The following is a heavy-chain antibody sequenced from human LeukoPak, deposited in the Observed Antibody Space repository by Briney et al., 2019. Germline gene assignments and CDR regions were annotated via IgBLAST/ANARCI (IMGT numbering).Heavy chain of an antibody. V-gene: IGHV4-31*03. D-gene: IGHD3-9*01. Sequence: SETLSLTCTVSGGSLISGGYYWSWIRQHPGKGLEWIGYIYYSGTTYYNPSLKSRLTISIDTSKNQFSLNLNSVTAADTAVYYCAGDLTGYYSLDYWGHGTLVTVSS. J-gene: IGHJ4*01. CDR2: IYYSGTT. CDR1: GGSLISGGYY. CDR3: AGDLTGYYSLDY.